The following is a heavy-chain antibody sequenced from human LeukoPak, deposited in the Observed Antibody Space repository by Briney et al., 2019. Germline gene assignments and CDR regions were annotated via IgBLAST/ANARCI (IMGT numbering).Heavy chain of an antibody. CDR3: AKFSGYDSSGYCIDY. Sequence: GGSLRLSCAASGFTFSSYATSWVRQAPGKGLEWVSAISGSGESTYYADSVKGRFTISRDNSKNTLYLQMNSLRVEDTAVYYCAKFSGYDSSGYCIDYWGQGTLVTVSS. CDR1: GFTFSSYA. J-gene: IGHJ4*02. D-gene: IGHD3-22*01. V-gene: IGHV3-23*01. CDR2: ISGSGEST.